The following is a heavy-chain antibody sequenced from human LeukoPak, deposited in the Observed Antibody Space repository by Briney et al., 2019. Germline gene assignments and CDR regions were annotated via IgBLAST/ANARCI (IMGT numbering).Heavy chain of an antibody. D-gene: IGHD3-3*01. J-gene: IGHJ4*02. CDR2: IYPGGTT. Sequence: GGSLRLSCAASGFTVSSSYMTWVRQAPGKGLEWVSVIYPGGTTYYADSVKGRFSISRDNSKNTLYLQMNSLRAEDTAVYYCAKGAFLEWLLYGFDYWGQGTLVTVSS. CDR1: GFTVSSSY. V-gene: IGHV3-66*01. CDR3: AKGAFLEWLLYGFDY.